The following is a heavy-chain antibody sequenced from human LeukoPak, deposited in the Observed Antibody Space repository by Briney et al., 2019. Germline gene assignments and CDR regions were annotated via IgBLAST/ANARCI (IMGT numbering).Heavy chain of an antibody. Sequence: SETLSLTCTVSGGSISSSSYYWSWIRQPPGKGLEWIGYIYYSGSTYYNPSLKSRVTISVDTSKNQFSLKLSSVTAADTAVYYCARSLDHDSSGYYLDYWGQGTLVTVSS. J-gene: IGHJ4*02. CDR1: GGSISSSSYY. CDR2: IYYSGST. V-gene: IGHV4-30-4*01. D-gene: IGHD3-22*01. CDR3: ARSLDHDSSGYYLDY.